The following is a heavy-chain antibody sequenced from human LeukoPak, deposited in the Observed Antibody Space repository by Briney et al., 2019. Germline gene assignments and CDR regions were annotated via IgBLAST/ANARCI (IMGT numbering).Heavy chain of an antibody. V-gene: IGHV3-74*01. J-gene: IGHJ4*02. Sequence: GGSLRLSCAASGLTFSSYWMHWVRQAPGKGLVWVSRINTDGSSTNYADSVKGRFTISSDNAKQTLYLQMNSLRAEGTAVSYCSRDMDSSGDFTYWGPGTLVTVSS. D-gene: IGHD3-22*01. CDR3: SRDMDSSGDFTY. CDR1: GLTFSSYW. CDR2: INTDGSST.